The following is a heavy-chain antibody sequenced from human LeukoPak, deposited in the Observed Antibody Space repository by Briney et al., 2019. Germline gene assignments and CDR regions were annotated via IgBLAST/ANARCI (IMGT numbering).Heavy chain of an antibody. CDR2: IIPIFGTA. J-gene: IGHJ6*03. V-gene: IGHV1-69*05. CDR3: ARGVPAALGGYYYYMDV. CDR1: GGIFSSYA. D-gene: IGHD2-2*01. Sequence: SVKVSCKASGGIFSSYAISWVRQAPGQGLEWMGGIIPIFGTANYAQKFQGRVTITTDESTSTAYMELSSLRSEDTAVYYCARGVPAALGGYYYYMDVWGKGTTVTVSS.